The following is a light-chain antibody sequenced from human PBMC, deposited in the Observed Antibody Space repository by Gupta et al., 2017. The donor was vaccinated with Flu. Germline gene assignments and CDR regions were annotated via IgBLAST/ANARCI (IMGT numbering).Light chain of an antibody. V-gene: IGKV3-20*01. CDR1: QYVISNY. CDR3: QQYGSSPHS. J-gene: IGKJ2*03. CDR2: DAS. Sequence: ELVLTQSPGTLSLSPGERATLSSRASQYVISNYLAWYQQKPGQAPRRLIYDASSRSTGIPDRFSGSGSGTDFTLTISRLEPEDFAGYYCQQYGSSPHSFGQGTKLEIK.